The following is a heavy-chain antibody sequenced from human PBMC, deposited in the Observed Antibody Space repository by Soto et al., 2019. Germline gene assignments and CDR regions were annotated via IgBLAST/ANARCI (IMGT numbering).Heavy chain of an antibody. CDR3: AKDYDILRHPTLFDY. CDR2: ISGSGGST. V-gene: IGHV3-23*01. CDR1: GFTFSSYA. D-gene: IGHD3-9*01. Sequence: PGGSLRLSCAASGFTFSSYAMSWVRQAPGKGLEWVSAISGSGGSTYYADSVKGRFTISRDNSKNTLYLQMNSLRAEDTAVYYCAKDYDILRHPTLFDYWGQGTLVTVSA. J-gene: IGHJ4*02.